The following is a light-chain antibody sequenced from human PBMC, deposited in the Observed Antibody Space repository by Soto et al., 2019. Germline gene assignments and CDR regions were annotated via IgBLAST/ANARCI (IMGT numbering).Light chain of an antibody. V-gene: IGLV2-14*01. Sequence: QSVLTQPASVSGSPGQSITISCTGTSSDVGGYNYVSWYQQHPGKAPKLMIYEVSNRPSGVSNRFSGSKSGNTASLTISGLQAEDEADYYCSSYTSSSTGYDFGTGTKLTVL. CDR3: SSYTSSSTGYD. CDR1: SSDVGGYNY. J-gene: IGLJ1*01. CDR2: EVS.